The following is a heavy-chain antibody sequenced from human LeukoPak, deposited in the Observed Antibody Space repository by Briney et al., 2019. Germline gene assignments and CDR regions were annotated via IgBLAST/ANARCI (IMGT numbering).Heavy chain of an antibody. CDR3: VRITIFVDYFDY. CDR2: ISAHNGNT. D-gene: IGHD3-3*01. Sequence: ASVKVSCKASGYTFTRDTISWVRQAPGQGREWMGWISAHNGNTSYAQKLQGRVTMTTDTSTSTAYMELRSLRSDDTAVYFCVRITIFVDYFDYWGQGTLVTVSS. J-gene: IGHJ4*02. CDR1: GYTFTRDT. V-gene: IGHV1-18*01.